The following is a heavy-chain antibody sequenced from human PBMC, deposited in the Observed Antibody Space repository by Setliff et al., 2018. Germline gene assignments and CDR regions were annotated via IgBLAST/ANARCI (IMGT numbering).Heavy chain of an antibody. J-gene: IGHJ3*02. V-gene: IGHV4-38-2*02. CDR2: MYPGRNT. CDR1: GYSISSGHY. CDR3: ARDKGDGYGVDAYAGGGFDI. Sequence: SETLSLTCDVSGYSISSGHYWGWIRQPPGKGLEWIGSMYPGRNTYYNPSLKSRVTTSVDTSKRQFSLKLNSVTAADTAVYYCARDKGDGYGVDAYAGGGFDIWGQGTMVTVSS. D-gene: IGHD4-17*01.